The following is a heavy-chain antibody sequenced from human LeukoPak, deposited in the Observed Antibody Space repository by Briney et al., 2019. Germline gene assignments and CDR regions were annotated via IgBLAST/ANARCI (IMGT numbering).Heavy chain of an antibody. J-gene: IGHJ4*02. D-gene: IGHD6-25*01. CDR1: GGTFSGYY. CDR3: ARARGTEAIDY. CDR2: INHSGST. V-gene: IGHV4-34*01. Sequence: SETLSLTCAVYGGTFSGYYWSWIRQSPGKGLEWIGEINHSGSTNHNPSLKSRVTVSVDTSKNQFSLKVTSVTAADTAMYYCARARGTEAIDYWGQGTLVTVSS.